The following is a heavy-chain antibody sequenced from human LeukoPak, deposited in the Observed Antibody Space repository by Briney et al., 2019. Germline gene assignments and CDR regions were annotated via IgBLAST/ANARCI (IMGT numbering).Heavy chain of an antibody. CDR1: GFTFSSYA. Sequence: GGSLRLSCAASGFTFSSYAMHWVRQAPGKGLEWVAVISYDGSNKYYADSVKGRFTISRDNSKNTLYLQMNSLRAEDTAVYYCARRYYYDSGGYYPFDYWGQGTLVTVSS. CDR2: ISYDGSNK. CDR3: ARRYYYDSGGYYPFDY. D-gene: IGHD3-22*01. V-gene: IGHV3-30*04. J-gene: IGHJ4*02.